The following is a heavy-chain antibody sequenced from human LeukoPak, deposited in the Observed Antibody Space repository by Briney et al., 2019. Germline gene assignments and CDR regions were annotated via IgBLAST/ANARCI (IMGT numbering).Heavy chain of an antibody. CDR2: TSPKGAGT. V-gene: IGHV1-2*02. J-gene: IGHJ4*02. CDR1: GYTFTVYY. D-gene: IGHD4-17*01. CDR3: ARDNYGTLDY. Sequence: ASVQFSCQVSGYTFTVYYIHWVRQAPGQGSEWMGWTSPKGAGTMSAQKFQGRITMTGDTSISTVYMELDRLTFDDTAVYYCARDNYGTLDYWGQGTLVTVSS.